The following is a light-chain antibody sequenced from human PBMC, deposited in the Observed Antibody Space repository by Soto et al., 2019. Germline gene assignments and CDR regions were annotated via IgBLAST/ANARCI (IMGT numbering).Light chain of an antibody. J-gene: IGKJ5*01. Sequence: DVVVTQSPLSLPVTLGQASSISCISSQILVYRDGNTYLSWFHQRTGQSPRRLIYKVSNRDSGVPDRFSGSGSGTDFTLKISRVEAEDVGVYYCMQGTHWPPITFGQGTRLEIK. CDR3: MQGTHWPPIT. CDR2: KVS. V-gene: IGKV2-30*01. CDR1: QILVYRDGNTY.